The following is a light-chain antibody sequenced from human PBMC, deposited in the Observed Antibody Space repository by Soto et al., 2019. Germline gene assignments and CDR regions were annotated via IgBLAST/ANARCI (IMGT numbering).Light chain of an antibody. CDR2: GAS. CDR1: QSVSSSY. CDR3: QAYGSSPRT. J-gene: IGKJ1*01. Sequence: EIVLTQSPGTLSLSPGERATLSCRASQSVSSSYLAWYQQKPGQAPRLPIYGASSRATGIPDRFSGSGSGTDFTLTISRLEPEDFAVYYCQAYGSSPRTFGQGTKVEIK. V-gene: IGKV3-20*01.